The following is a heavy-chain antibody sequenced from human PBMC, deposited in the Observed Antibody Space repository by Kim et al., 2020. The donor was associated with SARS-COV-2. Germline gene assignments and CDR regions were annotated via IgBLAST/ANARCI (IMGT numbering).Heavy chain of an antibody. CDR2: IWYDGSNK. D-gene: IGHD2-21*02. Sequence: GGSLRLSCAASGFTFSSYGMHWVRQAPGKGLEWVAVIWYDGSNKYYADSVKGRFTISRDNSKNTLYLQMNSLRAEDTAVYYCARGGGVTAPFWVQHWGQGTLVTVSS. CDR3: ARGGGVTAPFWVQH. CDR1: GFTFSSYG. V-gene: IGHV3-33*01. J-gene: IGHJ1*01.